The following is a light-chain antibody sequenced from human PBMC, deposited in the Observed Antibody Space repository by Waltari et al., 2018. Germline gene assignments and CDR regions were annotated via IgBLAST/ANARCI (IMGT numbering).Light chain of an antibody. CDR2: GAS. J-gene: IGKJ5*01. CDR1: QSVSSSS. V-gene: IGKV3-20*01. Sequence: EIVLTQSPGTLSLSPGERATLSCGGSQSVSSSSLAWYQQNPGQAPRLLIYGASSRATGIPDRFSGSGSGTDFTLTVSRLEPEDFAVYYCQQYGSLPITFGQGTRLEIK. CDR3: QQYGSLPIT.